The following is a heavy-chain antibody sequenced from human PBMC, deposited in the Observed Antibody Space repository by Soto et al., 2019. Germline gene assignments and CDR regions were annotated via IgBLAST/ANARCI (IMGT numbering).Heavy chain of an antibody. CDR2: IIPILGIA. CDR1: GGTFSSYT. CDR3: AREGYDSSGYYYSYNWFDP. D-gene: IGHD3-22*01. J-gene: IGHJ5*02. V-gene: IGHV1-69*04. Sequence: SVKVSCKASGGTFSSYTISWVRQAPGQGLEWMGRIIPILGIANYAQKFQGRVTITADKSTSTAYMELSSLRSEDTAVYYCAREGYDSSGYYYSYNWFDPWGQGTLVTVSS.